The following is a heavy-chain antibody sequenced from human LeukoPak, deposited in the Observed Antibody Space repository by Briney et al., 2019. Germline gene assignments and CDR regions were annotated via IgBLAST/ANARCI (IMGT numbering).Heavy chain of an antibody. V-gene: IGHV4-34*01. J-gene: IGHJ4*02. CDR1: GGPFSGYY. CDR3: AKGKGDLFGRSGYYSAFDY. CDR2: INHSGSA. D-gene: IGHD3-22*01. Sequence: PSETLSLTCAVYGGPFSGYYWSWIRQPPGKGLEWIGEINHSGSANYNPSLKSRVTISVDMSKNQFSLKLNSVTAADTAVYYCAKGKGDLFGRSGYYSAFDYWGQGTLVTVSS.